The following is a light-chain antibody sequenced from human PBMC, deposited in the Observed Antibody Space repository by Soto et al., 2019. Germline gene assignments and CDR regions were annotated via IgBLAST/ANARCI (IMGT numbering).Light chain of an antibody. CDR1: QSVRNN. V-gene: IGKV3-15*01. CDR3: QQYNNWPGT. CDR2: GAS. J-gene: IGKJ1*01. Sequence: EVVLTQSPATLSVSPGERATLSCRATQSVRNNLAWYQQKPGQAPRLLIYGASTRATGIPASFSGRGSGTEFTLTISSLQSEDFAVYYCQQYNNWPGTFGQGTKVDIK.